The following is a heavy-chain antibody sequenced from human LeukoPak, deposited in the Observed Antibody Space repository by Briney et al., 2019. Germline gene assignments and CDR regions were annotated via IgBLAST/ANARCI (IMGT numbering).Heavy chain of an antibody. J-gene: IGHJ5*02. CDR2: IYTSGST. CDR1: GGSISSGSYY. D-gene: IGHD3-9*01. CDR3: ARVEGYILTGYGNWFDP. Sequence: SETLSLTCTVSGGSISSGSYYWSWIRQPAGKGLEWIGRIYTSGSTNYNPSLKSRVTISVDTSKNQFSLKLSSVTAADTAVYYCARVEGYILTGYGNWFDPWGQGTLVTVSS. V-gene: IGHV4-61*02.